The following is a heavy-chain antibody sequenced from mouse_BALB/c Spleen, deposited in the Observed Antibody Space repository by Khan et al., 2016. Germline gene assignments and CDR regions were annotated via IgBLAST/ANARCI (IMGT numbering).Heavy chain of an antibody. V-gene: IGHV1-87*01. Sequence: QVQLQQPGAELARPGASVKLSCKASGYTFTSYWMQWVKQRPGQGLEWIGAIYPGDGDTRYTQKFKGTATLTADKSSSTAYMQLSSLASEDSVVYFCASYVGSSYDYFDYWCQGITLTVSS. CDR1: GYTFTSYW. D-gene: IGHD1-1*01. CDR2: IYPGDGDT. CDR3: ASYVGSSYDYFDY. J-gene: IGHJ2*01.